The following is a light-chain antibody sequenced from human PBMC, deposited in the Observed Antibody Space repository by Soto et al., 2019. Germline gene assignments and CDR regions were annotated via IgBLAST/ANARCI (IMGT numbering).Light chain of an antibody. CDR3: QQFSCYPLT. Sequence: EVMLSMSVGTVSLSTEDRATLYCMASQTVRNNYLAWCQQKPGQAPRLLIYDASSRATGIPDRFSGGGSGTDFTLTISRLEPEDFAVYYCQQFSCYPLTVGGGTKVDNK. J-gene: IGKJ4*01. V-gene: IGKV3-20*01. CDR1: QTVRNNY. CDR2: DAS.